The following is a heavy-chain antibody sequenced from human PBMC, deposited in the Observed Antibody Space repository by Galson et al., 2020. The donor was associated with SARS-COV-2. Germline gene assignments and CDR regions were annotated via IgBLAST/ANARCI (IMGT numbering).Heavy chain of an antibody. J-gene: IGHJ4*02. CDR3: AKVRSGTFCCDY. CDR2: ILGSGSGT. D-gene: IGHD3-10*01. Sequence: GGSMRLSCAASGFTFSSPAMGWVRQAPGKGLEWVSVILGSGSGTYYADSVRGRFTISRDNSKDTVYLQVNSLRDEDTAVYYCAKVRSGTFCCDYGGQGTRVTFSS. V-gene: IGHV3-23*01. CDR1: GFTFSSPA.